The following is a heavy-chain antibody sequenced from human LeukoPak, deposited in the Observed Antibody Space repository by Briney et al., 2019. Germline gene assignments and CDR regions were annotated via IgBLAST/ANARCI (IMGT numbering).Heavy chain of an antibody. CDR1: GFTFSSHA. CDR2: ISGSGGST. CDR3: AKDRDWAAAGTGGWFDL. D-gene: IGHD6-13*01. V-gene: IGHV3-23*01. J-gene: IGHJ5*02. Sequence: PGGSLTLSCAASGFTFSSHAMRWVRQAPGKGLEWVSAISGSGGSTSYADSVKGRFTISRDNSKNTLYLQMNSLRAEDTAVYYCAKDRDWAAAGTGGWFDLWGQGTLVTVSS.